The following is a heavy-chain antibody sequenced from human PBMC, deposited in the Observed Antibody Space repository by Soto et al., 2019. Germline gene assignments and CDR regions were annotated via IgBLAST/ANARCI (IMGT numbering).Heavy chain of an antibody. J-gene: IGHJ4*02. D-gene: IGHD6-13*01. CDR1: GFTFISYT. V-gene: IGHV3-23*01. CDR3: ATSSSWKLYYFDY. CDR2: VSGSGGST. Sequence: GSLRLSGAASGFTFISYTMYSVGQAPGKGLEWVSAVSGSGGSTYNADSAKGRFTISRDNSKNTLYLQMNSLRAEDTAVYYCATSSSWKLYYFDYWGQGALVTVSS.